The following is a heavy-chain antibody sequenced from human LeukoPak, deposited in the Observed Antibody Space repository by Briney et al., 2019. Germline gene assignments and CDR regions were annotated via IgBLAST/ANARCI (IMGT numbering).Heavy chain of an antibody. V-gene: IGHV4-59*01. CDR3: ARSVGY. D-gene: IGHD1-26*01. CDR1: GGSISSYY. J-gene: IGHJ4*02. CDR2: IYYSGST. Sequence: PSETLSLTCTVSGGSISSYYWSWIRQPPGKGLEWIGYIYYSGSTNYNPSLKSRVTISVDTSKNQFSLKLSSVTAADTAVYYCARSVGYWGQGTLVTVSS.